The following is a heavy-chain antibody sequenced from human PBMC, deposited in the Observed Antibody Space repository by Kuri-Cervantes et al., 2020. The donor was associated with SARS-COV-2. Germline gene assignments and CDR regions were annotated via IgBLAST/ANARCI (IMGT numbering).Heavy chain of an antibody. V-gene: IGHV3-11*04. CDR1: GFTVSSNY. CDR2: ISSSGSTI. J-gene: IGHJ4*02. Sequence: GGSLRLSCAASGFTVSSNYMSWVRQAPGKGLEWVSYISSSGSTIYYADSVKGRFTISRDNAKNMLFLQMNSLGAEDTAVYYCVRDGDHWNFDYWGQGTLVTVSS. CDR3: VRDGDHWNFDY. D-gene: IGHD1-1*01.